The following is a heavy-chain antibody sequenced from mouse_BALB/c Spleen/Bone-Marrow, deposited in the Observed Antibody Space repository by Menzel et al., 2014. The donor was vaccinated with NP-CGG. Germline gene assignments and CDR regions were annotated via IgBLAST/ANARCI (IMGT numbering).Heavy chain of an antibody. CDR2: ILPGSGST. CDR3: ARGGSSYGWYFDV. CDR1: GYTFSSYW. J-gene: IGHJ1*01. D-gene: IGHD1-1*01. Sequence: ESGAELMKPGASVKISCKATGYTFSSYWIEWVKQRPGHGLEWIGEILPGSGSTNYNEKFKGKATFTADTSSNTAYLQLSSLTSEDTAIYYCARGGSSYGWYFDVWGAGTTVTVSS. V-gene: IGHV1-9*01.